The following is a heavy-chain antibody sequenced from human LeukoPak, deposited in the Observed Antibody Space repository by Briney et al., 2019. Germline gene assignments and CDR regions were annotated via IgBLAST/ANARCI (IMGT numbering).Heavy chain of an antibody. Sequence: GGSLRLSCAASGFTFSSYGMHWVRQAPGKGLEWVAFIRYEGSNKYYADSVKGRFTISRDNSKNTLYLQMNSLRAEDTAVYYCAKDLGSYEGYYFDYWGQGTLVTVSS. V-gene: IGHV3-30*02. D-gene: IGHD1-26*01. CDR2: IRYEGSNK. CDR1: GFTFSSYG. CDR3: AKDLGSYEGYYFDY. J-gene: IGHJ4*02.